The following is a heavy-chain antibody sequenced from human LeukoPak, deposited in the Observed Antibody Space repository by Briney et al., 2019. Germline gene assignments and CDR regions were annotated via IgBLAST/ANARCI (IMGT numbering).Heavy chain of an antibody. CDR3: AKEGDQAYYYGSGSYLDP. CDR1: GFNLYSYA. V-gene: IGHV3-23*01. CDR2: NCWRGGST. Sequence: GSLRLFCSGSGFNLYSYAMNWVRQASGKGLEWVSANCWRGGSTYYADSVKGRFTISRDNSKNTLYLQMNSLRAEDTAVYYCAKEGDQAYYYGSGSYLDPWGQGTLVTVSS. J-gene: IGHJ5*02. D-gene: IGHD3-10*01.